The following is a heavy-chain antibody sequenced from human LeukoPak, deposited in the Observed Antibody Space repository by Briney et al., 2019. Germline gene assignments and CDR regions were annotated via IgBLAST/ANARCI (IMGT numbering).Heavy chain of an antibody. Sequence: GGSLSLSCATSGFSFTSYWLHWVRQGPGKGPEWVSRINGNGQSTSYADSVKGRFIISRDNARNTLYLYMTGLRVEDSAVYFCVRSFRIPYCSGNSCYPTDFDFWGRGTLVTVSS. V-gene: IGHV3-74*01. J-gene: IGHJ4*01. D-gene: IGHD2-15*01. CDR2: INGNGQST. CDR1: GFSFTSYW. CDR3: VRSFRIPYCSGNSCYPTDFDF.